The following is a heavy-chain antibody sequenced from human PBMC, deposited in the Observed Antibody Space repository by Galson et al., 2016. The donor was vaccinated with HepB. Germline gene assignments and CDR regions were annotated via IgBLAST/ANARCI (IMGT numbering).Heavy chain of an antibody. Sequence: SLRLSCAASGFTFGRYAMSWVRQAPGKGLEWVSAISGDGGSTYYAGSVQGRFTSSRDRSTNTMYLQMNSLRTDDTAVYYCARFTQEWLDRVYYFDYWGQGTQLTVSS. D-gene: IGHD6-19*01. CDR2: ISGDGGST. V-gene: IGHV3-23*01. J-gene: IGHJ4*02. CDR1: GFTFGRYA. CDR3: ARFTQEWLDRVYYFDY.